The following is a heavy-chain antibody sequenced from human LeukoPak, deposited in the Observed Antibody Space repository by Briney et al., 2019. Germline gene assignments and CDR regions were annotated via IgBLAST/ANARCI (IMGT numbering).Heavy chain of an antibody. CDR1: GFTFSSYS. CDR2: ISSSSSYI. CDR3: AREIYDSSGYPSGRIYFQH. V-gene: IGHV3-21*01. Sequence: GGSLRLSCAASGFTFSSYSMNWVRQAPGKGLEWVSSISSSSSYIYYADSVKGRFTISRDNAKNSLYLQMNSLRAEDTAVYYCAREIYDSSGYPSGRIYFQHWGQGTLVTVSS. D-gene: IGHD3-22*01. J-gene: IGHJ1*01.